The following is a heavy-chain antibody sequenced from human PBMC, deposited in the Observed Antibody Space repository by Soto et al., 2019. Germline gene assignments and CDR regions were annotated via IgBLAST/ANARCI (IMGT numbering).Heavy chain of an antibody. V-gene: IGHV4-59*01. CDR3: AGAPHRAYFDC. J-gene: IGHJ4*02. CDR1: SGSISTYY. CDR2: IYYTGST. Sequence: PSETLSPTCTVSSGSISTYYWSWIRQPPGKGLEWIGYIYYTGSTNYNPSLKTRVAISMDTSKNQFSLNLSSVTAADTAVYYCAGAPHRAYFDCWGLGTLVTLSS.